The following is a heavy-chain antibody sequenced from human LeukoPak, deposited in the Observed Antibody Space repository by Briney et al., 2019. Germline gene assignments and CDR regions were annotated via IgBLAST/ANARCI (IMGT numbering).Heavy chain of an antibody. CDR2: MNPNSGNT. D-gene: IGHD6-13*01. CDR3: ARVKSLRSSWYLDDY. CDR1: GYTFTSYY. J-gene: IGHJ4*02. V-gene: IGHV1-8*02. Sequence: GASVKVSCKASGYTFTSYYMHWVRQAPGQGLEWMGWMNPNSGNTGYAQKFQGRVTMTRNTSISTAYMELSSLRSEGTAVYYCARVKSLRSSWYLDDYWGQGTLVTVSS.